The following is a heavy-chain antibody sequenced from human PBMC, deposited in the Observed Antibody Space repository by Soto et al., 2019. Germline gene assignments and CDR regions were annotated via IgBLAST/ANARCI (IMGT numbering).Heavy chain of an antibody. V-gene: IGHV1-46*01. CDR2: INPSGGST. CDR3: ARGLHYYGSGSYYGVYYYGMDV. Sequence: GASVKVSCKASGYTFTSYYMHWVRQAPGQGLEWMGIINPSGGSTSYAQKFQGRVTMTRDTSTSTVYMELSSLRSEDTAVYYCARGLHYYGSGSYYGVYYYGMDVWGQGTTVTVSS. D-gene: IGHD3-10*01. CDR1: GYTFTSYY. J-gene: IGHJ6*02.